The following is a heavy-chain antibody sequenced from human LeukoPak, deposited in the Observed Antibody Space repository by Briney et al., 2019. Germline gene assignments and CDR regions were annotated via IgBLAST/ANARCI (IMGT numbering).Heavy chain of an antibody. D-gene: IGHD2-15*01. V-gene: IGHV4-34*01. Sequence: SETLSLTCAVYGGSLSGYYWSWIRQPPGKGLEWIGEINHSGSTNYNPSLKSRVTISVDTSENQFSLKLSSVTAADTAVYYCARVPYCSGGSCNYYYYYGMDVWGQGTTVTVSS. CDR3: ARVPYCSGGSCNYYYYYGMDV. J-gene: IGHJ6*02. CDR2: INHSGST. CDR1: GGSLSGYY.